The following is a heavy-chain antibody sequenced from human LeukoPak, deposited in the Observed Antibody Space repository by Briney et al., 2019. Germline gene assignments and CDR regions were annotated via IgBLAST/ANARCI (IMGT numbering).Heavy chain of an antibody. CDR1: GFTFSTYA. Sequence: GGSLRLSCVASGFTFSTYAMGWVRQAPGKGLEWVAFIRYDGSNKYYADSVKGQFTISRDNSENTLYLQMNSLRAEDTAVYYCAKSAGYGSVPWGQGTLVTVSS. CDR3: AKSAGYGSVP. D-gene: IGHD3-10*01. V-gene: IGHV3-30*02. CDR2: IRYDGSNK. J-gene: IGHJ5*02.